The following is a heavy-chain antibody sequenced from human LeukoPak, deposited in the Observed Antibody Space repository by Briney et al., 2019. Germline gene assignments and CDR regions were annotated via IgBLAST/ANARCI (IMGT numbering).Heavy chain of an antibody. D-gene: IGHD1-26*01. Sequence: ASVKVSCKASGYTFTSRGITWVRQAPGQGLEWLGWISAYNGATNYAQRLQGRVTMTTDTSTNTAYMDLRSLRSDDTAVYYCARDRSSGSNYGDYWGQGTLVTVSS. CDR1: GYTFTSRG. J-gene: IGHJ4*02. CDR3: ARDRSSGSNYGDY. CDR2: ISAYNGAT. V-gene: IGHV1-18*01.